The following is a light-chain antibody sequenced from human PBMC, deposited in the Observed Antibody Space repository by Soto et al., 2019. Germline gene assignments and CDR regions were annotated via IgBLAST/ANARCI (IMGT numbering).Light chain of an antibody. CDR2: AAS. CDR1: QSISSW. Sequence: TVXATFRASQSISSWLAWYQQKPGKVNKLLIYAASTVQSGVTYRLSGSGSGTNFTLTIESLQPEDVATYYCQQYDSYAGTFGQGTKVDIK. J-gene: IGKJ1*01. CDR3: QQYDSYAGT. V-gene: IGKV1-5*01.